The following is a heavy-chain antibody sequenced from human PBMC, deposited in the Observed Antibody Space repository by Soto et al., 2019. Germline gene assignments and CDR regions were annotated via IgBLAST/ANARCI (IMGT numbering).Heavy chain of an antibody. Sequence: GGSLRLSCAASGFTFSSYAMHWVRQAPGKGLEWVAVISYDGSNKYYADSVKGRFTISRDNSKNTLYLQMNSLRAEDTAVYYCARDRGSEYSSGWHYYYYGMDVWGQGTTVTVSS. J-gene: IGHJ6*02. CDR3: ARDRGSEYSSGWHYYYYGMDV. CDR2: ISYDGSNK. V-gene: IGHV3-30-3*01. D-gene: IGHD6-19*01. CDR1: GFTFSSYA.